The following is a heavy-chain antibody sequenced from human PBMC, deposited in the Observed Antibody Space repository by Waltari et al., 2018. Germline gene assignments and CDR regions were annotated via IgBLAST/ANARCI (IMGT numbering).Heavy chain of an antibody. D-gene: IGHD3-3*01. Sequence: QVQLVQSGAEVKKPGSSVKVSCKASGGTFSSYAISWVRQAPGQGLEWMGGIIPILGIANYAQKFQGRVTITADKSTSTAYMELSSLRSEDTAVYYCASKPDPPGRDADFWSGYYAFEYYYYMDVWGKGTTVTVSS. CDR1: GGTFSSYA. CDR2: IIPILGIA. V-gene: IGHV1-69*10. J-gene: IGHJ6*03. CDR3: ASKPDPPGRDADFWSGYYAFEYYYYMDV.